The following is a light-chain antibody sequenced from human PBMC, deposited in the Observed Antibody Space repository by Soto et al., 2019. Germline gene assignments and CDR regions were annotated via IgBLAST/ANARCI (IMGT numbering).Light chain of an antibody. J-gene: IGKJ5*01. CDR3: QQYNSYPIT. Sequence: DIQMTQSPSTLSASVGDRVTITCRASQSISSWLAWYQQKPGKAPKSLIYKASSLESGVPSRFSGNGSGTEFTLTISSLQPDDFATYYCQQYNSYPITFGQGTRLEIK. CDR2: KAS. CDR1: QSISSW. V-gene: IGKV1-5*03.